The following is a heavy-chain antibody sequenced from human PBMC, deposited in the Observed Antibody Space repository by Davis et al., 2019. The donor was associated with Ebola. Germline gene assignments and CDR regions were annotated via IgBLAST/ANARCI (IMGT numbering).Heavy chain of an antibody. J-gene: IGHJ4*02. Sequence: PGGSLRLSCAASGFTFSDYWMHWVRQAPGKGLEWVAHIQEDGSVKDYVDSVKGRFTISRDNTKKSVYLQMNSLRVEDKAVDYRVRDGWGSLFDYLGQGTLGTVSS. D-gene: IGHD6-19*01. V-gene: IGHV3-7*03. CDR2: IQEDGSVK. CDR1: GFTFSDYW. CDR3: VRDGWGSLFDY.